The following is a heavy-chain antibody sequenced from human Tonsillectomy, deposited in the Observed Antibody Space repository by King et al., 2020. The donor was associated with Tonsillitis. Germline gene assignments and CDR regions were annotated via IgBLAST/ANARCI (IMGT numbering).Heavy chain of an antibody. V-gene: IGHV4-31*03. J-gene: IGHJ4*02. Sequence: VQLQESGPGLVKPSQTLSLTCTVSGVSISSGDYYWSWIRQHPEKGLEWIGYIYYSGTTYYIPSLKSRVTISMDTSKNQFSLKLTSVTAADTAVYYCASLRTASWTYYFVYCGQGALVTVSS. CDR3: ASLRTASWTYYFVY. CDR1: GVSISSGDYY. D-gene: IGHD2-21*02. CDR2: IYYSGTT.